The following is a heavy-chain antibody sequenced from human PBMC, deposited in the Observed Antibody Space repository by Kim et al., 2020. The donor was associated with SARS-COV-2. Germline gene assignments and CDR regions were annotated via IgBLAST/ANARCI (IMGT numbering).Heavy chain of an antibody. D-gene: IGHD6-13*01. V-gene: IGHV4-4*07. J-gene: IGHJ4*02. CDR3: ARTVSSWTDFDY. Sequence: TPAPKRRVTMSGDTSKTQFALKLSSVTAADTAVYYCARTVSSWTDFDYWGQGTLVTVSS.